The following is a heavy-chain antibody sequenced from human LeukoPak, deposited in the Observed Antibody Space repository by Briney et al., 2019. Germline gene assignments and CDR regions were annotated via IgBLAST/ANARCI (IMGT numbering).Heavy chain of an antibody. D-gene: IGHD2-15*01. CDR1: GYTFTSCG. Sequence: ASVKVSCKASGYTFTSCGINWVRQAPGQGLEWMGWISPYNGNTNYAQNLQGRVTVTTDTSTSTAYMERRSLRSDDTAVYCCARDRGVAVSGVSWAWGQGTLVTVSS. V-gene: IGHV1-18*01. CDR2: ISPYNGNT. CDR3: ARDRGVAVSGVSWA. J-gene: IGHJ5*02.